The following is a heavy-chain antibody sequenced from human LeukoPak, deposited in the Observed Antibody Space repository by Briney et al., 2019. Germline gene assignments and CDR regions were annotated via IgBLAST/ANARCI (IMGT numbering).Heavy chain of an antibody. CDR1: GFTFSSYA. J-gene: IGHJ4*02. D-gene: IGHD6-19*01. Sequence: GGSLRLSCAASGFTFSSYAMSWVRQALGKGLEWVSAISGSGGITYYGDSVKGRFTISRDNSKNTLYLQMSSLRAEDTAVYYCAKAVPGVAVAGANFDYWGQGTLVTVSS. CDR3: AKAVPGVAVAGANFDY. V-gene: IGHV3-23*01. CDR2: ISGSGGIT.